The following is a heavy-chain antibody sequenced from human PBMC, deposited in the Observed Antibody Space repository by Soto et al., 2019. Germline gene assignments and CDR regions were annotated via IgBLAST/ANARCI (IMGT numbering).Heavy chain of an antibody. Sequence: EVQLEESGGGLVQPGGSLRLSCAASGFTLSMYWMTWVRQAPGRGLEWVANIKQDGSKKSYLDSVRGRFTISRDNVRNSRYLQIDSLRAEDTALYYCARDVSPGSSSLYLDAFDIWGQGTMVIVSS. D-gene: IGHD6-13*01. J-gene: IGHJ3*02. CDR3: ARDVSPGSSSLYLDAFDI. CDR1: GFTLSMYW. V-gene: IGHV3-7*05. CDR2: IKQDGSKK.